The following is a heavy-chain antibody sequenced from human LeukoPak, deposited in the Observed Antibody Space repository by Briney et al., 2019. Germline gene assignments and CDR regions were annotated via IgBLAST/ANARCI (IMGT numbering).Heavy chain of an antibody. CDR3: VRALGGSDDY. CDR1: GFIFRDHS. Sequence: GGSLRLSCAASGFIFRDHSMHWARQIPGKGLVWVSRINPDGSTNYADSVKGRFTISRDNAKNTLYLRMKSLRVDDSSLYFCVRALGGSDDYWGQGTLVTVSS. D-gene: IGHD1-26*01. V-gene: IGHV3-74*01. CDR2: INPDGST. J-gene: IGHJ4*02.